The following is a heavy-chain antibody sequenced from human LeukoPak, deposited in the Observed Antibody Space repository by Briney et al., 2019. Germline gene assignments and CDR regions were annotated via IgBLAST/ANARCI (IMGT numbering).Heavy chain of an antibody. CDR1: GYSFTSYW. CDR3: ARRIAAADFDYIDY. CDR2: IEPSDSYT. D-gene: IGHD6-13*01. Sequence: GESLLISSKGSGYSFTSYWISWVRQMPGKGLEWMGRIEPSDSYTIYSPSFEGHVTISADKSISTAYLQWSSLKASDTATYYCARRIAAADFDYIDYWGQGTMVTVSS. J-gene: IGHJ4*02. V-gene: IGHV5-10-1*01.